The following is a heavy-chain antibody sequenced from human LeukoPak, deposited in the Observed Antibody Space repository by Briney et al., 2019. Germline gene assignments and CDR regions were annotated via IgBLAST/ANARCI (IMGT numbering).Heavy chain of an antibody. CDR3: ARVVRYGDYDHYYHYMDV. CDR1: GGSISSSSYY. D-gene: IGHD4-17*01. CDR2: IYYSGST. Sequence: SETLSLTCTVSGGSISSSSYYWGWIRQPPGKGLEWIGYIYYSGSTNYNPSLKSRVTISADTSKKQFSLKLSSVTAADTAVYYCARVVRYGDYDHYYHYMDVWGKGTTVTVSS. J-gene: IGHJ6*03. V-gene: IGHV4-61*05.